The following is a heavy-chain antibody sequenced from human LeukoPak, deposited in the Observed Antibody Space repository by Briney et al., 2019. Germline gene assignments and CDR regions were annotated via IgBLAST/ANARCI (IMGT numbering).Heavy chain of an antibody. V-gene: IGHV1-18*04. J-gene: IGHJ4*02. CDR3: ASGINGMGFDY. CDR2: ISAYNGNT. Sequence: ASVKVSCKASGYTFTSYYMHWVRQAPGQGLEWMGWISAYNGNTNYAQKLQGRVTMTTDTSTSTAYMELRSLRSDDTAVYYCASGINGMGFDYWGQGTLVTVSS. CDR1: GYTFTSYY. D-gene: IGHD2-8*01.